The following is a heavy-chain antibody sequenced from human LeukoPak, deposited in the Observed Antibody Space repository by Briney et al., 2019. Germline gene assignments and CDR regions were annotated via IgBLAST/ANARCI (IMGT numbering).Heavy chain of an antibody. D-gene: IGHD1-14*01. CDR3: ASYISAQN. Sequence: SETLSLTCTVSGGSISSYYWSWIRQPPGKGLEWIGYIYYSGSTNYNPSLKSRVTISVDTSKNQFSLKLSSVTAADTAVYYCASYISAQNWGQGTLVTVSS. J-gene: IGHJ4*02. V-gene: IGHV4-59*01. CDR2: IYYSGST. CDR1: GGSISSYY.